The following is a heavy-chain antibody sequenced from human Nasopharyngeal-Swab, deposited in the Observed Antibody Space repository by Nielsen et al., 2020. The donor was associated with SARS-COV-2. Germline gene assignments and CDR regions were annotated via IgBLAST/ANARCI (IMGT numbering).Heavy chain of an antibody. CDR3: AREMRDSSSGNGAFDV. J-gene: IGHJ3*01. Sequence: WVRQAPGQGLEWMGCINPNSGGATYAQKFEGRVTMTRATSRDTAYMELSVLRPDDTAVFYCAREMRDSSSGNGAFDVWGQGTRVTVSS. D-gene: IGHD3-10*01. V-gene: IGHV1-2*02. CDR2: INPNSGGA.